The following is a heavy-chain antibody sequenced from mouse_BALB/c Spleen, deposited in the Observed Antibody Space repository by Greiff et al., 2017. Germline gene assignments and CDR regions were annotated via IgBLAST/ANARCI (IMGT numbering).Heavy chain of an antibody. CDR3: ARTVGRDY. Sequence: VMLVESGAELVRPGTSVKISCKASGYTFTNYWLGWVKQRPGHGLEWIGDIYPGGGYTNYNEKFKGKATLTADTSSSTAYMQLSSLTSEDSAVYFCARTVGRDYWGQGTTLTVSS. V-gene: IGHV1-63*02. CDR2: IYPGGGYT. J-gene: IGHJ2*01. CDR1: GYTFTNYW. D-gene: IGHD4-1*01.